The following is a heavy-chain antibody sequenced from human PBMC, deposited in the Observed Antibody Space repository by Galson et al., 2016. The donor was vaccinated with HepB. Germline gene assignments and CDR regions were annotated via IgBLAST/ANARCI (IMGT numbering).Heavy chain of an antibody. V-gene: IGHV6-1*01. CDR3: PRVNHLGRGFNA. Sequence: CAISGDSVSSDSAGWNWIRQSPERGLEWLGRTYYRSGRYHDHATSLGGRLMLYGDTSKNPFSLQLTPVTLEDPAVDYCPRVNHLGRGFNAWAQGTAVTVS. CDR1: GDSVSSDSAG. CDR2: TYYRSGRYH. D-gene: IGHD1-14*01. J-gene: IGHJ6*02.